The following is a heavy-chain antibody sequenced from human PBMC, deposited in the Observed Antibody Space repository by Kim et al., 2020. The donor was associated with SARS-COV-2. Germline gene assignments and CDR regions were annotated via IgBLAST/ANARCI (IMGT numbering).Heavy chain of an antibody. CDR1: GFTFSSYA. V-gene: IGHV3-30-3*01. Sequence: GGSLRLSCAASGFTFSSYAMHWVRQAPGKGLEWVAVISYDGSNKYYADSVKGRFTISRDNSKNTLYLQMNSLRAEDTAVYYCAREQDLITGTDYYYYMDVWGKGTTVTVSS. D-gene: IGHD1-20*01. CDR3: AREQDLITGTDYYYYMDV. J-gene: IGHJ6*03. CDR2: ISYDGSNK.